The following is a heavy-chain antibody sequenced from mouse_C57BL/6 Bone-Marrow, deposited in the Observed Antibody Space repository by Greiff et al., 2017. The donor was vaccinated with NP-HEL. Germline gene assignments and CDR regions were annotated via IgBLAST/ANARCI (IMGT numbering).Heavy chain of an antibody. CDR1: GYTFTSYG. CDR3: ARRATTVPYWYFDV. Sequence: VQLVESGAELARPGASVKLSCKASGYTFTSYGISWVKQRTGQGLEWIGEIYPRSGNTYYNEKFKGKATLTADKSSSTAYMELLSLTSEDSAVYFCARRATTVPYWYFDVWGTGTTVTVSS. V-gene: IGHV1-81*01. J-gene: IGHJ1*03. D-gene: IGHD1-1*01. CDR2: IYPRSGNT.